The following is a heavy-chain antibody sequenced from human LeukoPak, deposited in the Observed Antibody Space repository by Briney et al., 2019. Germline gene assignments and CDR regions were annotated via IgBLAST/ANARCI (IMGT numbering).Heavy chain of an antibody. CDR1: GYTFTSYG. Sequence: ASVKVSCKASGYTFTSYGISWVRQAPGQGLEWMGWISAYNGNTNYAQKLQGRVTMTTDTSTSTAYMELRSLRSDDTAVYYCARVPAIRITIFGVVIMDNWFDPWGQGTLVTVSS. CDR3: ARVPAIRITIFGVVIMDNWFDP. J-gene: IGHJ5*02. D-gene: IGHD3-3*01. CDR2: ISAYNGNT. V-gene: IGHV1-18*01.